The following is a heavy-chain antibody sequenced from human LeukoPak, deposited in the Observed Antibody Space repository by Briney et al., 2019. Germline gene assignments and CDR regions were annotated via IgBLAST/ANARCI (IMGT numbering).Heavy chain of an antibody. Sequence: PGGSLRLSCAASGFTFSSYAMSWVRQAPGKGLEWVSAISGSGGSTYHADSVKGRFTISRDNSKNTLYLQMNSLRAEDTAVYYCAKGLAGFGELTFDYWGQGTLVTVSS. CDR1: GFTFSSYA. D-gene: IGHD3-10*01. J-gene: IGHJ4*02. CDR2: ISGSGGST. CDR3: AKGLAGFGELTFDY. V-gene: IGHV3-23*01.